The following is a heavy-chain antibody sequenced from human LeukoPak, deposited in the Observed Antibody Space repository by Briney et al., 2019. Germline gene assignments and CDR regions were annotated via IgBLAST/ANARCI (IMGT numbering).Heavy chain of an antibody. D-gene: IGHD6-19*01. V-gene: IGHV3-74*01. CDR1: GFTFSKYW. CDR2: INTDGTVT. Sequence: HPGGSLRLSCAASGFTFSKYWMLWVRQAPGKGLESVSRINTDGTVTTYADSVKGRFTVSRDNADNTMFLQVNSVRDEDTAVYYCATKQWLAPPPDSWGQGTPVTVSS. J-gene: IGHJ4*02. CDR3: ATKQWLAPPPDS.